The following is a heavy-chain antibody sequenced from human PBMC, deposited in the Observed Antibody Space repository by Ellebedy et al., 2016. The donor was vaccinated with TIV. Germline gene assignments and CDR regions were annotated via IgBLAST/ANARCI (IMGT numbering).Heavy chain of an antibody. Sequence: MPSETLSLTCNVSGASIRSGGYYWTCIRQHPGQGLEWIGYINDRGKGYYNPSVKNRVILSADTSKNQFSLKLSSVTAADTAVYYCVRLFGGGMNADYYFDPWGQGALVTVSS. D-gene: IGHD3-16*01. V-gene: IGHV4-31*03. CDR1: GASIRSGGYY. J-gene: IGHJ5*02. CDR2: INDRGKG. CDR3: VRLFGGGMNADYYFDP.